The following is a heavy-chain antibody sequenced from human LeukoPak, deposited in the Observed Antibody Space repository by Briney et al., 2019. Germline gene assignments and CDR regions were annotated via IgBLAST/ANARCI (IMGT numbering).Heavy chain of an antibody. CDR1: GYTFSDYY. D-gene: IGHD3-16*01. Sequence: GASVKVSCKASGYTFSDYYMHWVRQAPGQGLEWMGWISPNSGGTNYAQKLQGRVTMTRDTSISTAYMELSRLRSDDTAVYYCARDYVGDNWFDPWGQGTLVTVSS. CDR2: ISPNSGGT. J-gene: IGHJ5*02. CDR3: ARDYVGDNWFDP. V-gene: IGHV1-2*02.